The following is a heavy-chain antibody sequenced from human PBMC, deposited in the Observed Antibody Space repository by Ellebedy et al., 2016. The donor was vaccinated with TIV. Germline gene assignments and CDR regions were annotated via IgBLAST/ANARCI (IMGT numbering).Heavy chain of an antibody. Sequence: LSLTCAASGLTFSSHAMSWVRQARGKGLEWVSSITESGGNTYYADSVKGRFTISRDNSKHTLYLQMNSLRAEDTAVYYCARDPVGVGPAFDIWGQGTMVTVSS. V-gene: IGHV3-23*01. CDR3: ARDPVGVGPAFDI. J-gene: IGHJ3*02. CDR2: ITESGGNT. CDR1: GLTFSSHA. D-gene: IGHD4-23*01.